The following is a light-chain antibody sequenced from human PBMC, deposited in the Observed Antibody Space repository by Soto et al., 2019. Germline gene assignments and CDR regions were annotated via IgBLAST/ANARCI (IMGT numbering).Light chain of an antibody. CDR1: SSNIGINY. CDR3: ATWDDALSGRL. J-gene: IGLJ3*02. Sequence: QSVLTQPPSASGIPGQRVTISCSGSSSNIGINYVYWYQHLPGTAPKLLIYRSNLRPSGVPDRFSGSKSGTSASLAINGLRSEDEADYYCATWDDALSGRLFGGGTKLTVL. CDR2: RSN. V-gene: IGLV1-47*02.